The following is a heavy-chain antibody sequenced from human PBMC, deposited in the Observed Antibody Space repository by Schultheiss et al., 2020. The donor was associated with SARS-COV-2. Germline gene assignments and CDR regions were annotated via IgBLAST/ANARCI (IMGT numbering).Heavy chain of an antibody. J-gene: IGHJ5*02. D-gene: IGHD3-10*01. CDR2: ISSSSSYI. V-gene: IGHV3-21*01. CDR1: GFFFSSYV. CDR3: TRASDLWFGEFDGRQSFDP. Sequence: GGSLRLSCAASGFFFSSYVMSWVRQAPGKGLEWVSSISSSSSYIYYADSVKGRFTISRDNAKNSLYLQMNSLRAEDTAVYYCTRASDLWFGEFDGRQSFDPWGQGTLVTVSS.